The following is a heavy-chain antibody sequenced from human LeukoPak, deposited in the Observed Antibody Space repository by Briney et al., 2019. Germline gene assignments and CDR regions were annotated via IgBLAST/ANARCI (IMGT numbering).Heavy chain of an antibody. V-gene: IGHV1-69*13. CDR3: ARAAEMATTVGSSLLVY. D-gene: IGHD5-24*01. J-gene: IGHJ4*02. Sequence: SVKVSCKASGGTFNNYAINWVRQAPVEGLEWMGGIIPLFATANYAQKFQGRVTITADESTSTAYMELNSLRSEDTAVYYCARAAEMATTVGSSLLVYWGQRTLVTVSS. CDR1: GGTFNNYA. CDR2: IIPLFATA.